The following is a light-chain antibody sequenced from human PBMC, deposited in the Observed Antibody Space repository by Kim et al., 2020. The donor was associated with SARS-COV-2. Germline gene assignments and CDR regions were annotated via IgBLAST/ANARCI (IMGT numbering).Light chain of an antibody. Sequence: VSPGERATPSCGAGQSSSSNLAWYQQKPGQAPRLLIYGASTRATGIPARFSGRGSGTEFTLTISSLRSEDFAVYYCQQYNNGPQTFGQGTKVDIK. CDR2: GAS. CDR1: QSSSSN. CDR3: QQYNNGPQT. V-gene: IGKV3-15*01. J-gene: IGKJ1*01.